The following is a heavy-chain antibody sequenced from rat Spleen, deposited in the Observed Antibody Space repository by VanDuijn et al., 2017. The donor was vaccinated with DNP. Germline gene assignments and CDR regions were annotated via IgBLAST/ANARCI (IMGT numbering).Heavy chain of an antibody. D-gene: IGHD4-3*01. CDR1: GFTFSNYN. CDR3: VRWNSCHFDY. CDR2: ISYGGGNT. Sequence: EVQLVVSGGGLLQPGRSLKLSCAASGFTFSNYNMAWVRQAPAKGLEWVAYISYGGGNTYSGDSVKGRFTISRDNEKSALYLQMNSLRSEDMATYFCVRWNSCHFDYWGQGVMVTVSS. J-gene: IGHJ2*01. V-gene: IGHV5-25*01.